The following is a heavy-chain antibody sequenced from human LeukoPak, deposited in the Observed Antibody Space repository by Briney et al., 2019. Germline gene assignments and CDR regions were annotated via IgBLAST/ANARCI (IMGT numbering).Heavy chain of an antibody. J-gene: IGHJ4*02. Sequence: KPSETLSLTYTVSGGSISSYYWGWIRQPPGKGLEWIGSIYYSGSTYYNPSLKSRVTISVDTSKNQFSLKLSSVTAADTAVYYCARLYGPRGYDILTGHFDYWGQGTLVTVSS. D-gene: IGHD3-9*01. CDR2: IYYSGST. CDR3: ARLYGPRGYDILTGHFDY. V-gene: IGHV4-39*01. CDR1: GGSISSYY.